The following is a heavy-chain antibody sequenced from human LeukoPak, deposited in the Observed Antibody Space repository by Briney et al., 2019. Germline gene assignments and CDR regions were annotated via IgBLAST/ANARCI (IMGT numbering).Heavy chain of an antibody. CDR3: ARVMGRYCSSTSCYVDY. Sequence: GRSLRLSCAASGFTFSSYAMHWVRQAPGKGLEWVAVISYDGSNKYYADSVKGRFTISRDNSKNTLYLQMNSLRAEDTAVYYCARVMGRYCSSTSCYVDYWGQGTLVTVSS. CDR2: ISYDGSNK. J-gene: IGHJ4*02. V-gene: IGHV3-30*04. CDR1: GFTFSSYA. D-gene: IGHD2-2*01.